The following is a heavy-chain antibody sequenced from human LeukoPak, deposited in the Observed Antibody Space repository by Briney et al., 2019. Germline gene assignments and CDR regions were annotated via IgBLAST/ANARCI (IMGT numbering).Heavy chain of an antibody. CDR2: IWYDRSSK. D-gene: IGHD3-10*01. J-gene: IGHJ4*02. CDR3: ARSDYGTGRYAFYFDY. Sequence: GGSLRLSCAASGFTFSGYGMHWVRQAPGKGLERVALIWYDRSSKYYANSVKGRFTISRDNAKKTLYLQMDSLRDEDTAVYYCARSDYGTGRYAFYFDYWGQGTQVTVSS. V-gene: IGHV3-33*01. CDR1: GFTFSGYG.